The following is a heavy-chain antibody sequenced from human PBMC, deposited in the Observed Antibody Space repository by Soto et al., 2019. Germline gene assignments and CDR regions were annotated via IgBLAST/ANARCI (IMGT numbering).Heavy chain of an antibody. CDR2: IYSGGST. D-gene: IGHD3-22*01. CDR3: ARGLVVGNYGMDV. Sequence: EVQLVESGGGLIQPGGSLRLSCAASGFTVSSNYMSWVRQAPGKGLEWVSVIYSGGSTHYADSVKGRFTISRDNSNNTLYLQMNSLRAEDTAVYYCARGLVVGNYGMDVWGQGTTVTVSS. J-gene: IGHJ6*02. CDR1: GFTVSSNY. V-gene: IGHV3-53*01.